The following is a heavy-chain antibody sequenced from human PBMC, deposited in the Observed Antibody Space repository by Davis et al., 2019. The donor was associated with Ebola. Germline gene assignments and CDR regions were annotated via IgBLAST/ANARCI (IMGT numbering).Heavy chain of an antibody. Sequence: AASVKVSCKASGGTFSSYAISWVRQAPGQGLEWMGGIIQIFGTANYAQKFQGRVTITADESTSTAYMELSSLRSEDTAVYYCARDGRELQSRSIDYWGQGTLVTVSS. D-gene: IGHD1-26*01. J-gene: IGHJ4*02. V-gene: IGHV1-69*13. CDR2: IIQIFGTA. CDR3: ARDGRELQSRSIDY. CDR1: GGTFSSYA.